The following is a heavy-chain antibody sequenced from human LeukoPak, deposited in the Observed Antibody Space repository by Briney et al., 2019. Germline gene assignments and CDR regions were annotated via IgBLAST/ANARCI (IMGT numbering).Heavy chain of an antibody. CDR1: GGSISSYY. CDR3: ARDKRMNGSFDY. CDR2: IYYSGST. J-gene: IGHJ4*02. D-gene: IGHD2-2*03. Sequence: PSETLSLTCTVSGGSISSYYWSWIRQPPGKGLEWIGYIYYSGSTDYNPSLKSRVTISVDTPKNQFSLKLSSVTAADTAVYYCARDKRMNGSFDYWGQGTLVTVSS. V-gene: IGHV4-59*01.